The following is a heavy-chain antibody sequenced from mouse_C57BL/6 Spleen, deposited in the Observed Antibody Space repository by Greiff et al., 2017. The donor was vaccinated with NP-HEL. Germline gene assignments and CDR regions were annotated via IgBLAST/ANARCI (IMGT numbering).Heavy chain of an antibody. CDR3: TTDYYGNPSWFAY. Sequence: VQLQQSGAELVRPGASVKLSCTASGFNIKDDYMHWVKQRPEQGLEWIGWIDPANGDTEYASKFQGKATITADTSSNTAYLQLSSLTSEDTAVYYCTTDYYGNPSWFAYWGQGTLVTVSA. J-gene: IGHJ3*01. CDR2: IDPANGDT. CDR1: GFNIKDDY. D-gene: IGHD1-1*01. V-gene: IGHV14-4*01.